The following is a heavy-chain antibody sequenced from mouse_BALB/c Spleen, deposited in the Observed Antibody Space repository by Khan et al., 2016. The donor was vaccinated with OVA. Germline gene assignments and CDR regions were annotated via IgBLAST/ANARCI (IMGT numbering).Heavy chain of an antibody. CDR2: ISGGSNTI. CDR1: GFTFSSFG. CDR3: TRWEGYYFDY. V-gene: IGHV5-17*02. D-gene: IGHD4-1*01. Sequence: EVELVESGGGLVQPGGSRKLSCAASGFTFSSFGMHWVRQAPEKGLEWVAYISGGSNTIYYADTVKGRFIISRDNPKNTLFLQMTSLRSEDTAMYYCTRWEGYYFDYGGQGTTLTVSS. J-gene: IGHJ2*01.